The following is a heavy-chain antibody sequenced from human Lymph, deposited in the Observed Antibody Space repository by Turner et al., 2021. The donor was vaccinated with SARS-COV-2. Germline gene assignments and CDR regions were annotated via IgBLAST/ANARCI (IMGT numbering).Heavy chain of an antibody. CDR3: TRGSPKGWYVPVFDY. J-gene: IGHJ4*02. CDR2: SYYSGST. CDR1: GGSISRGSYD. V-gene: IGHV4-39*01. Sequence: QLQLQESGPGLVKPSETLSLTCTVSGGSISRGSYDWGWVRQPPGKGLEWIGNSYYSGSTYYNPALKSRVTISVDTSKNQCSLKLSSVTAADTAVYYCTRGSPKGWYVPVFDYWGQGTLVTVSS. D-gene: IGHD6-19*01.